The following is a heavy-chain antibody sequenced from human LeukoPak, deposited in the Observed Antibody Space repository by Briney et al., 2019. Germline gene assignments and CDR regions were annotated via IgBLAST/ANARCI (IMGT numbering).Heavy chain of an antibody. V-gene: IGHV3-7*01. CDR2: IKQDGSDK. J-gene: IGHJ4*02. CDR1: GFIFSEYW. CDR3: ARVLFGDPWFTL. D-gene: IGHD3-10*01. Sequence: PGGSPRLSCEASGFIFSEYWMAWVRQAPGKGLEWVANIKQDGSDKYYEDSVKGRFNISRDNAKNSVFLQMNSLRAEDTAVYYCARVLFGDPWFTLWGQGTLVTVSS.